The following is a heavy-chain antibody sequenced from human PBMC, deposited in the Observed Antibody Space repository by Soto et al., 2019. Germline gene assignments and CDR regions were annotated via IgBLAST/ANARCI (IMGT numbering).Heavy chain of an antibody. CDR2: ISYDGSNK. D-gene: IGHD3-3*01. Sequence: PGGSLRLSCAASGFTFSSYGMHWVRQAPGKGLEWVAVISYDGSNKYYADSVKGRFTISRDNSKNTLYLQMNSLRAEDTAVYYCAKDDHGGTIFGVVINYYYYGMDVWGQGTTVTVSS. V-gene: IGHV3-30*18. CDR1: GFTFSSYG. CDR3: AKDDHGGTIFGVVINYYYYGMDV. J-gene: IGHJ6*02.